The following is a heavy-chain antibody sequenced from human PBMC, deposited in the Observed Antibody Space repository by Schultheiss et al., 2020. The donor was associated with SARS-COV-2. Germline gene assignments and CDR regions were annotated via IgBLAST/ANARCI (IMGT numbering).Heavy chain of an antibody. CDR3: AKEGYDFWSGYHHYFDY. V-gene: IGHV4-34*01. J-gene: IGHJ4*02. Sequence: SETLSLTCAVYGGSFSGYYCSWIRQPPGKGLEWIGYIYHSGSTYYNPSLKSRVTMSVDTSKNQFSLKLSSVTAADTAVYYCAKEGYDFWSGYHHYFDYWGQGTLVTVSS. D-gene: IGHD3-3*01. CDR2: IYHSGST. CDR1: GGSFSGYY.